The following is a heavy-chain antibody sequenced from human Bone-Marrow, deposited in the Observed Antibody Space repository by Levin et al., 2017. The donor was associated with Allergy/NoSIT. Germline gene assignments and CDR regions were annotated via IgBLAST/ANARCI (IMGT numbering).Heavy chain of an antibody. Sequence: LSLTCAGSGFTFTTYALHWVRQAPGKGLEWVAVISYDGSKTYYSDSVKGRFTISRDNSKNTVHLQMNSLRAEDTAVYYCARGYDTHGYYFLDYWGQGTLVTVSS. CDR2: ISYDGSKT. CDR1: GFTFTTYA. J-gene: IGHJ4*02. CDR3: ARGYDTHGYYFLDY. D-gene: IGHD3-22*01. V-gene: IGHV3-30*04.